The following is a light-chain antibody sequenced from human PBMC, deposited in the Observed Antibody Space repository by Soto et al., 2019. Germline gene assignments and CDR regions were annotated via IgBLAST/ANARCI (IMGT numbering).Light chain of an antibody. J-gene: IGKJ2*02. Sequence: DIQMTQSPSTLSASVGDRVTITCRASQSISSWLAWYQQKPGKAPKLLIYKASSSESGVPSRFSGSGSGTEFTLTISSLQPDDFATYYCQQYNSYSRTFGQGTKLEIK. CDR3: QQYNSYSRT. CDR2: KAS. CDR1: QSISSW. V-gene: IGKV1-5*03.